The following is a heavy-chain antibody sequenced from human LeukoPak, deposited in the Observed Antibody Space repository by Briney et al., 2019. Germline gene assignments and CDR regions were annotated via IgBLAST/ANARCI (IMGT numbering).Heavy chain of an antibody. J-gene: IGHJ5*02. CDR1: GGSFSGYY. CDR2: INHSGST. D-gene: IGHD5-12*01. CDR3: ARGGYGGYADNWFDP. Sequence: SETLSLTCAVYGGSFSGYYWSWIRQPPGKGLEWIGEINHSGSTNYHPSLQSRVTISVDTSKNQFSLKLSSVTAADTAVYYCARGGYGGYADNWFDPWGQGTLVTVSS. V-gene: IGHV4-34*01.